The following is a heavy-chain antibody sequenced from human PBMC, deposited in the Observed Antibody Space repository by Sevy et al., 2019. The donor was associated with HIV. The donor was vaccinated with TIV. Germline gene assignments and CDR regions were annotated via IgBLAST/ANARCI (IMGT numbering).Heavy chain of an antibody. Sequence: SETLSLTCTVSGGSITRLYWNWIRQPPGKGLEWIANIYYNGHINYNPSLKSRVTLSLDTSKNQFSLRLSSVTAADTAMYYCAGENAWGRGYSWDQGTLVTVSS. CDR3: AGENAWGRGYS. CDR1: GGSITRLY. J-gene: IGHJ4*02. D-gene: IGHD1-26*01. V-gene: IGHV4-59*08. CDR2: IYYNGHI.